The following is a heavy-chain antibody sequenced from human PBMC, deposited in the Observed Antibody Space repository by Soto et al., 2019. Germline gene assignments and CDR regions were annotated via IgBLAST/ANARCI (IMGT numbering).Heavy chain of an antibody. J-gene: IGHJ6*02. V-gene: IGHV3-23*01. D-gene: IGHD5-18*01. CDR1: GFTFSSYA. Sequence: GGSLRLSCAAPGFTFSSYAMSWVRQAPGKGLEWVSAISGSGVSTYYADSVRGRFTISRDNSKNRLYLQMNSLRAEDTAVYYCAKGVQLWGNYFYGMDVWGQGTTVTVSS. CDR3: AKGVQLWGNYFYGMDV. CDR2: ISGSGVST.